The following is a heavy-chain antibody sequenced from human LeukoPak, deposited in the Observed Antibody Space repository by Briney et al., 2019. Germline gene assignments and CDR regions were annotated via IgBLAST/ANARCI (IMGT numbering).Heavy chain of an antibody. Sequence: PSETLSLTCTVSGGSISSYYWSWIRQPAGKGLEWIGRIYTSGSTNYNPSLKSRVTMSVDTSKNQFSLKLSSVTAADTAVYYCARGGDFWSGYYTSDYWGQGTLVTVSS. D-gene: IGHD3-3*01. CDR1: GGSISSYY. J-gene: IGHJ4*02. CDR2: IYTSGST. CDR3: ARGGDFWSGYYTSDY. V-gene: IGHV4-4*07.